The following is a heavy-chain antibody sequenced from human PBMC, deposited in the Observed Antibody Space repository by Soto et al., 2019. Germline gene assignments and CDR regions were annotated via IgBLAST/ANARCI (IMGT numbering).Heavy chain of an antibody. D-gene: IGHD2-21*02. J-gene: IGHJ4*02. V-gene: IGHV4-4*02. CDR1: GDSITIDKW. CDR3: VRGGDWKFYF. CDR2: IHPSGRT. Sequence: QVQLQESGPGLVKPSGTLSLTCAVSGDSITIDKWWSWVRQSPGKGLEWIGEIHPSGRTNCKPSVKSRITMSVDKSKNQFSPGLRSTPAADTAVYYCVRGGDWKFYFWGQGRLVTVSS.